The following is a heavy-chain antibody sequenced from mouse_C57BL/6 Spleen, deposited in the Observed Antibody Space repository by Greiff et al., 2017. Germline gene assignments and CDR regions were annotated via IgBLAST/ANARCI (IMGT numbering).Heavy chain of an antibody. D-gene: IGHD1-1*01. Sequence: QVQLQQSGAELARPGASVKLSCKASGYTFTSYGISWVKQRTGQGLEWIGEIYPRSGNTYYNEKFKGKATLTADKSSSTAYMELRSLTSEDSAVYFCARWGITTVVASNAMDYWGQGTSVTVSS. CDR1: GYTFTSYG. CDR2: IYPRSGNT. V-gene: IGHV1-81*01. J-gene: IGHJ4*01. CDR3: ARWGITTVVASNAMDY.